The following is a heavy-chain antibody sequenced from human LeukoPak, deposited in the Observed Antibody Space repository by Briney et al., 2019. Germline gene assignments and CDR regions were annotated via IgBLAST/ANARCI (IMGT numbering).Heavy chain of an antibody. J-gene: IGHJ5*02. CDR1: GFTFSSYS. Sequence: GGSLRLSCAASGFTFSSYSMNWVRQAPGKGLEWVSAISASGGSTYYADSVKGRFTISRDNSKNTLYLQMNSLRAEDTAVYYCAITRGSSIAAAGTGGCWFDPWGQGTLVIVSS. V-gene: IGHV3-23*01. D-gene: IGHD6-13*01. CDR3: AITRGSSIAAAGTGGCWFDP. CDR2: ISASGGST.